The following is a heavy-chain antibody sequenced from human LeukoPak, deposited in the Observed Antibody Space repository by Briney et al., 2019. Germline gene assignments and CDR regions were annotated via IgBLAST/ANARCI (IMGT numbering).Heavy chain of an antibody. D-gene: IGHD3-22*01. Sequence: GGSLRLSCSASGFTFSAYAMHWVRQAPGKGLEYVSAISPNGGSTYYADSVKGRFTISRDNSKNTLYLQMNSLRAEDTAVYYCAKDRNYYDSSGYYYDAFDIWGQGTMVTVFS. J-gene: IGHJ3*02. V-gene: IGHV3-64*04. CDR3: AKDRNYYDSSGYYYDAFDI. CDR2: ISPNGGST. CDR1: GFTFSAYA.